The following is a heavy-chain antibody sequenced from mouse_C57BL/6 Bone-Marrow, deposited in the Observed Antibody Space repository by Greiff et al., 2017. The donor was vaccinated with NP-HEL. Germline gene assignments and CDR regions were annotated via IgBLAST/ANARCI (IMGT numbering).Heavy chain of an antibody. Sequence: EVQLVESGGGLVQPGGSLSLSCAASGFTFTDYYMSWVRQPPGKALEWLGFIRNKANGYTTEYSASVKGRFTISRGNSQSILYLQMNALRAEDSATYYCARYIGDYLYFDVWGTGTTVTVSS. V-gene: IGHV7-3*01. J-gene: IGHJ1*03. CDR2: IRNKANGYTT. D-gene: IGHD3-3*01. CDR3: ARYIGDYLYFDV. CDR1: GFTFTDYY.